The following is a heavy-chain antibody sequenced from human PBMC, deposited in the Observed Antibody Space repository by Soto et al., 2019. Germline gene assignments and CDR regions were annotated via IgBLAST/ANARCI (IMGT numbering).Heavy chain of an antibody. V-gene: IGHV3-23*01. CDR1: GFTFSIYA. D-gene: IGHD1-26*01. J-gene: IGHJ4*02. Sequence: GGSLRLSCAASGFTFSIYAMTWVRQAPGKGLEWVSTISGSDGTTYYADSVKGRFTISRDNSRNTLYLQMSSLRAEDTALYYCAKASYSGSYPPDYWGQGTLVTVSS. CDR3: AKASYSGSYPPDY. CDR2: ISGSDGTT.